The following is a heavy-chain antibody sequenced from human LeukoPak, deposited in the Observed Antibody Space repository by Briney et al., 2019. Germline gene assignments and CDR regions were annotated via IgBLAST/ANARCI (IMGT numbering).Heavy chain of an antibody. Sequence: SETLSLTCTVSGGSISSGSYYWSWIRQPAGKGLEWIGRIYTSGSTNYNPSLKSRVTISVDTSKNQFSLKLSSVTAADTAVYYCARVTAMVTSYYYYYMDVWGKGTTVTISS. CDR2: IYTSGST. D-gene: IGHD5-18*01. J-gene: IGHJ6*03. V-gene: IGHV4-61*02. CDR1: GGSISSGSYY. CDR3: ARVTAMVTSYYYYYMDV.